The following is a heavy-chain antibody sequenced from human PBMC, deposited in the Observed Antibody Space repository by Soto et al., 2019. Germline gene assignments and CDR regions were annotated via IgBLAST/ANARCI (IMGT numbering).Heavy chain of an antibody. CDR1: GGTFSSYA. J-gene: IGHJ5*02. Sequence: SVKVSCKASGGTFSSYAISWVRQAPGQGLEWMGGIIPIFGTANYAQKFQGRVKITADESTSTAYMELSSLRSEETAVYYCARANYDYVWGSYRYNWFDPWGQGTLVTVSS. D-gene: IGHD3-16*02. V-gene: IGHV1-69*13. CDR3: ARANYDYVWGSYRYNWFDP. CDR2: IIPIFGTA.